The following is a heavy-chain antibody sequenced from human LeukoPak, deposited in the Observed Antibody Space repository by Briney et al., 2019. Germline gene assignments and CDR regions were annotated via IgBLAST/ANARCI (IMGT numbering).Heavy chain of an antibody. CDR2: ISGSGGST. J-gene: IGHJ4*02. V-gene: IGHV3-23*01. CDR1: GFTFSSYA. D-gene: IGHD6-19*01. CDR3: AKDQILAVAATGDY. Sequence: PGGSLRLSCAASGFTFSSYAMSWVRQAPGKGLEWVSAISGSGGSTYYADSAKGRFTISRDNSKNTLYLQMNSLRAEDTAVYYCAKDQILAVAATGDYWGQGTLVTVSS.